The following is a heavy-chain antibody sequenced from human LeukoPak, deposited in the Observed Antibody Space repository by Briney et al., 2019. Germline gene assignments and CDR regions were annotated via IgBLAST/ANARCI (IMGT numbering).Heavy chain of an antibody. CDR1: GGSFSGYY. J-gene: IGHJ4*02. D-gene: IGHD6-13*01. Sequence: SETLSLTCAVYGGSFSGYYWSWIRQTPGKGLEWIGEINHSGSTNYNPSLKSRITISVDTSKNQFSLKVSSVIAADTAVYYCARGRWDSSSIYSDYWGQGTLVTVSS. V-gene: IGHV4-34*01. CDR2: INHSGST. CDR3: ARGRWDSSSIYSDY.